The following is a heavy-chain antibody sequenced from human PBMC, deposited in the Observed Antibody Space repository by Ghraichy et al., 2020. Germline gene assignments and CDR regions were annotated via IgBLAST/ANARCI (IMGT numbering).Heavy chain of an antibody. CDR2: ISAYNGNT. V-gene: IGHV1-18*01. J-gene: IGHJ6*02. CDR1: GYTFTSYG. CDR3: AREVSTVTTDYYYYYGMDV. D-gene: IGHD4-17*01. Sequence: ASVKVSCKASGYTFTSYGISWVRQAPGQGLEWMGWISAYNGNTNYAQKLQGRVTMTTDTSTSTAYMELRSLRSDDTAVYYCAREVSTVTTDYYYYYGMDVWGQGTTVTVSS.